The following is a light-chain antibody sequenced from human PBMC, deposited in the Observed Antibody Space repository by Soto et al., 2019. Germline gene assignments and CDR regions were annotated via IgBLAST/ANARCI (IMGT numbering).Light chain of an antibody. CDR2: EVS. V-gene: IGLV2-8*01. J-gene: IGLJ1*01. CDR1: SSDVGGYKY. CDR3: ASYAGGDTFV. Sequence: QSVMTQPPSASGSPGQSVTISCTGTSSDVGGYKYVSWYQQHPGKAPKVIISEVSERPSGVPDRFSGSKSGNTASLTVSGLQTEDEAYYYCASYAGGDTFVFGTGTKATVL.